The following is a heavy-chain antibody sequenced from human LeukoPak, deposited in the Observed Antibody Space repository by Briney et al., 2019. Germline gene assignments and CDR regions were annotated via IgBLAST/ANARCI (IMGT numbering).Heavy chain of an antibody. CDR3: AKSVYHSGNY. CDR1: GITISTYG. J-gene: IGHJ4*02. D-gene: IGHD3-10*01. Sequence: GRSLRLSCAASGITISTYGMSWVPQAPGQGLEWVSSISGGTTYYADSVKGRFTISRDNSKNTVSLQMNSLRAEDTAVYYCAKSVYHSGNYWGQGTLVTVSS. CDR2: ISGGTT. V-gene: IGHV3-23*01.